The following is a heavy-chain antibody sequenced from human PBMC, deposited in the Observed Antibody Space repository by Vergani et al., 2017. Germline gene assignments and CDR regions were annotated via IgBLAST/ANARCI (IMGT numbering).Heavy chain of an antibody. D-gene: IGHD3-10*01. CDR3: AGRHSYYGSGNYYT. Sequence: DVHLAESGGGFFQPGGSVRLSCAASGFTFSACPMTWVRQAPGKGLEWVSAISARYPSTYYADSVKGRFTISRDNSKNMLYLQMNSLRADDTAVYYCAGRHSYYGSGNYYTWGQGTLVTVSS. CDR2: ISARYPST. CDR1: GFTFSACP. V-gene: IGHV3-23*04. J-gene: IGHJ4*02.